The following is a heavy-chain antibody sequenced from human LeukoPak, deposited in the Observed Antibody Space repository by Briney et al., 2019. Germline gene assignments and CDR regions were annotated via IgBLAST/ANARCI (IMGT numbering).Heavy chain of an antibody. CDR1: GCSFTKYP. Sequence: ASVKVSCKTSGCSFTKYPIHWVRQAPGQGLEWMGWMNPNNGNTGYAQKFQGRVTMTRDTSISTAYMELRGLSSEDTAVYYCVRDGEGVAISVNYWFDPWGQGTLVTVSS. CDR3: VRDGEGVAISVNYWFDP. V-gene: IGHV1-8*01. J-gene: IGHJ5*02. D-gene: IGHD3-10*01. CDR2: MNPNNGNT.